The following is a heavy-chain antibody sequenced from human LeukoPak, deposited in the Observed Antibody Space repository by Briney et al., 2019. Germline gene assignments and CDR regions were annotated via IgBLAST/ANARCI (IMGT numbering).Heavy chain of an antibody. V-gene: IGHV3-30*02. Sequence: PGGSLTLSCAVSGFTFNSYAMHWVRQAPGKGLEWVAVIRHGEGNSFYADSVQGRFTISRDTSKKLLYLLMNSLRVEDTAVYYCAKEYTPSSPLGELDSWGQGTLVTVSS. D-gene: IGHD6-6*01. CDR3: AKEYTPSSPLGELDS. CDR2: IRHGEGNS. J-gene: IGHJ4*02. CDR1: GFTFNSYA.